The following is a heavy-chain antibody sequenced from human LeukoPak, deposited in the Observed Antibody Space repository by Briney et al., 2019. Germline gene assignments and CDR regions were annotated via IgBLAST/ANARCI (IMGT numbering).Heavy chain of an antibody. D-gene: IGHD3-22*01. CDR1: GFTFSSYA. CDR3: AKGTYYYDSSGYYTLYYFDY. V-gene: IGHV3-23*01. Sequence: HPGGSLRLSCAASGFTFSSYAMSWVRQAPGKGLEWVSAISGSGGSTYYADSVKGRFTISRDNSKNTLYLQMNSLRAEDTAVYYCAKGTYYYDSSGYYTLYYFDYWGQGTLVTVSS. CDR2: ISGSGGST. J-gene: IGHJ4*02.